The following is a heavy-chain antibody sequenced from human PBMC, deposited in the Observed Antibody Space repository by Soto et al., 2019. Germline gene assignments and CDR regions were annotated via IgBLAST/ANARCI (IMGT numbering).Heavy chain of an antibody. J-gene: IGHJ4*02. D-gene: IGHD6-13*01. CDR3: ARQDYSTTWYLNY. CDR2: ISGSAGAT. Sequence: EVQLLESGGGVVQPGGSLRLSCAASGFTFSAYAMTWVRQAPGKGLEWVSVISGSAGATYYADSVKGRFTISRDNSKKTLYLQMNSLRAEDTAVYDCARQDYSTTWYLNYWGQGTLVNVSS. CDR1: GFTFSAYA. V-gene: IGHV3-23*01.